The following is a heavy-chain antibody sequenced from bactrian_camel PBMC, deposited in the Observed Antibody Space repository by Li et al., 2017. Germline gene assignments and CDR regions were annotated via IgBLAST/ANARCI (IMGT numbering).Heavy chain of an antibody. CDR2: MDSEGTT. D-gene: IGHD7*01. V-gene: IGHV3S53*01. CDR3: AADLVWNRLPCVWRLKDC. J-gene: IGHJ4*01. Sequence: VQLVESGGGSVQAGESLRLSCAASGSIGGSTSMGWFRQAPGKEREGVAAMDSEGTTTYADSVKGRFTVSKDNAKKTLYLQMNGLKPADTGMYYCAADLVWNRLPCVWRLKDCRGQGTQVTVS. CDR1: GSIGGSTS.